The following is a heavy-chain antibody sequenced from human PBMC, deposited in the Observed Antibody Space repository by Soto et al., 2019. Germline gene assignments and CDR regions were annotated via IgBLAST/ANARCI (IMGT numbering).Heavy chain of an antibody. V-gene: IGHV3-48*03. CDR2: ISSSGSTI. J-gene: IGHJ6*02. D-gene: IGHD3-22*01. CDR3: ARYYYDSSGYYPYYYYYGMDV. CDR1: GFTFSSYE. Sequence: EVQLVESGGGLVQPGGSLRLSCAASGFTFSSYEMNWVRQAPGKGLEWVSYISSSGSTIYYADSVKGRFTISRDNAKNSLYLQMNSLRAEDTAVYYCARYYYDSSGYYPYYYYYGMDVWGQGTTVTVSS.